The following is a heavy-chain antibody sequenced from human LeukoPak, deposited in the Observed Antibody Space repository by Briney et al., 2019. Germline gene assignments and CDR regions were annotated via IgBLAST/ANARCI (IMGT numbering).Heavy chain of an antibody. Sequence: SETLSLTCTVSGGSIRSYFWSWIRQPPGKGLEWIGYIYYSGSTNYNPSLKSRVTISVDTSKNQFPLKLSSVTAAATAVYYCARAGSGWNSGYFAYWGQGTLVTVSS. CDR2: IYYSGST. V-gene: IGHV4-59*01. CDR3: ARAGSGWNSGYFAY. D-gene: IGHD6-19*01. J-gene: IGHJ4*02. CDR1: GGSIRSYF.